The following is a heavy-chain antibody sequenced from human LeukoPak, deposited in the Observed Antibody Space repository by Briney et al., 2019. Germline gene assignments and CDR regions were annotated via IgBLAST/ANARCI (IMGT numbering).Heavy chain of an antibody. J-gene: IGHJ6*02. D-gene: IGHD2-8*01. CDR1: GFTFSSYS. CDR3: ARVYCTNGVCQWYYGMDV. Sequence: AGGSLRLSCAASGFTFSSYSMNWVRQAPGKGLEWVSSISSSSSYIYYADSVKGRFTISRDNAKNSLYLQMNSLRAEDTAVYYCARVYCTNGVCQWYYGMDVWGQGTTVTVSS. CDR2: ISSSSSYI. V-gene: IGHV3-21*01.